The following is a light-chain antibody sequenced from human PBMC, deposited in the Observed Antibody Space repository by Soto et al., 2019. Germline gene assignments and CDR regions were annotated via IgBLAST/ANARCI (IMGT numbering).Light chain of an antibody. Sequence: EIVLTQSPATLSLSPGERVTLSCRASQSVSKFLAWYQQRPGQAPRLLMYDVSNRATGIPARFSGSGSGTDITLTITGLEPEDVAVYYCQHRSNFGPGTKVDIK. CDR1: QSVSKF. CDR3: QHRSN. CDR2: DVS. J-gene: IGKJ3*01. V-gene: IGKV3-11*01.